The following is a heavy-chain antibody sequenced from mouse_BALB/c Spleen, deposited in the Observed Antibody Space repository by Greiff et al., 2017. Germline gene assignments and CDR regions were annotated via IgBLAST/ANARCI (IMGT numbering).Heavy chain of an antibody. CDR2: ISSGSSTI. CDR3: ARRDIQNYAMDY. Sequence: VQLKESGGGLVQPGGSRKLSCAASGFTFSSFGMHWVRQAPEKGLEWVAYISSGSSTIYYADTVKGRFTISRDNPKNTLFLQMTSLRSEDTAMYYCARRDIQNYAMDYWGQGTSVTVSS. V-gene: IGHV5-17*02. J-gene: IGHJ4*01. CDR1: GFTFSSFG. D-gene: IGHD1-3*01.